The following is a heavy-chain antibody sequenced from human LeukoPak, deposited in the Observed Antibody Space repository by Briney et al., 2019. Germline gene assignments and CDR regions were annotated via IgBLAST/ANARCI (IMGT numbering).Heavy chain of an antibody. CDR2: IYPGDSDT. Sequence: GESLKISCKGSGYTFTNYWIGWVRQMPGKGLEWMGIIYPGDSDTKYNTSFQGQVTISADKSTTTAYLQWSSLKASDSAIYYCARLIGGPARPGFDYWGQGTLVTVSS. V-gene: IGHV5-51*01. CDR1: GYTFTNYW. J-gene: IGHJ4*02. CDR3: ARLIGGPARPGFDY. D-gene: IGHD6-6*01.